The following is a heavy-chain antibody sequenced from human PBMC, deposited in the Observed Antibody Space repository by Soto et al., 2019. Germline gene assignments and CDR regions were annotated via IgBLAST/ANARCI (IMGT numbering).Heavy chain of an antibody. J-gene: IGHJ4*02. D-gene: IGHD1-7*01. CDR3: AKDKGELYFDG. CDR1: GFTFSSYG. Sequence: PGGSLRLSCAASGFTFSSYGMHWVRQAPGKGLEWVAVIWYDGSNKYYADSVKGRFTISRDNSKNTLYLQMHSLRDEDTALYYCAKDKGELYFDGWGQGTLVTVSS. V-gene: IGHV3-33*06. CDR2: IWYDGSNK.